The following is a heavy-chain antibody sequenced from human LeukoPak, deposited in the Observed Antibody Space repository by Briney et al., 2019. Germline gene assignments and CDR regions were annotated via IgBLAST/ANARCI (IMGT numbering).Heavy chain of an antibody. V-gene: IGHV5-51*01. D-gene: IGHD3-10*01. J-gene: IGHJ4*02. CDR1: GYRFTSYW. CDR3: ARQELLWFGLDQIYYFDY. CDR2: IYPGDSDT. Sequence: GESLKISFKGSGYRFTSYWIGWVRPMPGKGLGWMGIIYPGDSDTRYSPSFQGQVTISADKSISTAYLQWSSLKASDTAMYYCARQELLWFGLDQIYYFDYWGQGTLVTVSS.